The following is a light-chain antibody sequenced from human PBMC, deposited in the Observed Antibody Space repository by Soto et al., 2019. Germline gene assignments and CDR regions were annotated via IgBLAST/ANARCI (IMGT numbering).Light chain of an antibody. CDR1: ESVSSN. CDR2: DIS. CDR3: QQYNSWHLT. Sequence: ENVMTQSPATLSVSPGERATLSCRASESVSSNLAWYQQKPGQPPRLLIYDISTRATGIPTRFSGSGYGTEFTLTISSLQSEDFAVYNCQQYNSWHLTFGGGTKVDIK. J-gene: IGKJ4*01. V-gene: IGKV3D-15*01.